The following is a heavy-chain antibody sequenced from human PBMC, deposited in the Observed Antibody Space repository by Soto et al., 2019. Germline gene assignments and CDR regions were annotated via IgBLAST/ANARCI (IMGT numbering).Heavy chain of an antibody. J-gene: IGHJ4*02. D-gene: IGHD3-16*02. V-gene: IGHV3-7*01. CDR2: IKQDGSEK. CDR3: ARLLYDYVWGSYRTPFDY. Sequence: HPGGSLRLSCSASGFTFSSYWMSWVRQAPGKGLEWVANIKQDGSEKYYVDSVKGRFTISRDNAKNSLYLQMNSLRAEDTAVYYCARLLYDYVWGSYRTPFDYWGQGTLVTVSS. CDR1: GFTFSSYW.